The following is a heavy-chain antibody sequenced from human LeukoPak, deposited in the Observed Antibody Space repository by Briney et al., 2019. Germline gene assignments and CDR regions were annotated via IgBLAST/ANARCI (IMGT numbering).Heavy chain of an antibody. CDR2: ISSSGSTI. CDR1: GFTFSDYY. Sequence: GGSLRLSCAASGFTFSDYYMGWIRQAPGKGLEWISYISSSGSTILYADSVKGRFTISRDNAKNSLYLQMNSLRAEDTALYYCAKAGIAAAGSGSFDYWGQGTLVTVSS. J-gene: IGHJ4*02. D-gene: IGHD6-13*01. V-gene: IGHV3-11*01. CDR3: AKAGIAAAGSGSFDY.